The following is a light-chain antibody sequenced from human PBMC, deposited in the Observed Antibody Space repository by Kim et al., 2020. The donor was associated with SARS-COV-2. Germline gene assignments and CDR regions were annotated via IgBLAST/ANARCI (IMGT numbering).Light chain of an antibody. CDR2: EDN. CDR1: SGSIAGND. V-gene: IGLV6-57*01. J-gene: IGLJ3*02. CDR3: QSYDSTNWV. Sequence: GKTVVISCTRSSGSIAGNDVQWYQQRPGSSPTTVIYEDNQRPSGVPDRFSGSIDKSSNSASLTISGLKTEDEADYYCQSYDSTNWVFGGGTKLTVL.